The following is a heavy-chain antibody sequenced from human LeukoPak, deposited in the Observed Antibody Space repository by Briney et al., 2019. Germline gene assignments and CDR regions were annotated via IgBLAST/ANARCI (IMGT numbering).Heavy chain of an antibody. Sequence: PGGSLRLSCAASGFTFSSYAMSWVRQAPGKGLEWVSAISGSGGSTYYADSVKGRFTISRDNSKNTLYLQMNSLRAEDTAVYYCAKASYYYDSSGYEYWGQGTLVTVSS. CDR1: GFTFSSYA. CDR2: ISGSGGST. CDR3: AKASYYYDSSGYEY. V-gene: IGHV3-23*01. D-gene: IGHD3-22*01. J-gene: IGHJ4*02.